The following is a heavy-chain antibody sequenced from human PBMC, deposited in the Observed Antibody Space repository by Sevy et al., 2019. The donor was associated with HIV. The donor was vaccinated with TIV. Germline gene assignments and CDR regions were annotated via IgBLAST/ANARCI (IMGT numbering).Heavy chain of an antibody. CDR2: ITHSGNT. CDR1: GGSLSDYS. V-gene: IGHV4-34*01. J-gene: IGHJ3*02. CDR3: ARGNDVFGSFDI. Sequence: SETLSLTCAVYGGSLSDYSWNWIRQSPERGLEWIGEITHSGNTNYVSSPKSRVTISKATSKNQFSLKLNSVTAADTAVYFCARGNDVFGSFDIWGRGTGVTVSS. D-gene: IGHD2-15*01.